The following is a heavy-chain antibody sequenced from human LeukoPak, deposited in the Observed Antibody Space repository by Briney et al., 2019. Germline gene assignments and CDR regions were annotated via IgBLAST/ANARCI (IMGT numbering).Heavy chain of an antibody. V-gene: IGHV4-34*01. CDR2: INHSGST. Sequence: SETLSLTCAVYGGSFSGYYWSWIRQPPGKGLEWIGEINHSGSTNYNPSLKSRVTISVDTSKNQFSLKLSSVTAADTAVYYCARDDGIAAAGVDPWGQGTLVTVSS. J-gene: IGHJ5*02. CDR3: ARDDGIAAAGVDP. CDR1: GGSFSGYY. D-gene: IGHD6-13*01.